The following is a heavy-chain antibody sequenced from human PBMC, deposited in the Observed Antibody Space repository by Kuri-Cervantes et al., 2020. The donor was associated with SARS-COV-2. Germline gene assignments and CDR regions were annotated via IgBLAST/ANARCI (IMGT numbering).Heavy chain of an antibody. V-gene: IGHV3-21*01. CDR1: GVTFSSYS. Sequence: LSCAASGVTFSSYSMNWVRQAPGKGREWVSSISSSSSYIYYADSVKARFTISRDNAKNSLYLQMNSLRAEDTAVYYCARGNHRNDAVLDYWGQGTLVTVSS. CDR2: ISSSSSYI. CDR3: ARGNHRNDAVLDY. D-gene: IGHD1-1*01. J-gene: IGHJ4*02.